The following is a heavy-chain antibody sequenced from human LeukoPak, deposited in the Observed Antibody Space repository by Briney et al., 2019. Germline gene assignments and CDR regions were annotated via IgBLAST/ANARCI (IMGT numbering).Heavy chain of an antibody. Sequence: ASVKVSCKASGYTFTSYDINWVRPATGQGLEWMGWMNPNSGNTGYAQKFQGRVTITRNTSISTAYMELSSLRSEDTAVYYCARAWVTGRGDYYYYYMDVWGKGTTVTVSS. J-gene: IGHJ6*03. CDR2: MNPNSGNT. D-gene: IGHD1-20*01. CDR3: ARAWVTGRGDYYYYYMDV. V-gene: IGHV1-8*03. CDR1: GYTFTSYD.